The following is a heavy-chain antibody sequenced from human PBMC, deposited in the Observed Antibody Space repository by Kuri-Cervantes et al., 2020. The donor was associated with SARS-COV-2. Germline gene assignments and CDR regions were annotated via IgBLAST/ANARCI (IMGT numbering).Heavy chain of an antibody. V-gene: IGHV4-34*01. D-gene: IGHD3-22*01. Sequence: SETLSLTCTVSGGSISSYYWSWIRQPPGKGLEWIGEINHSGSTNYNPSLKSRVTISVDTSKNQFSLKLSSVTAADTAVYYCARGLGYYYDSSGYGPVYYFDYWGQGILVTVSS. CDR3: ARGLGYYYDSSGYGPVYYFDY. CDR1: GGSISSYY. J-gene: IGHJ4*02. CDR2: INHSGST.